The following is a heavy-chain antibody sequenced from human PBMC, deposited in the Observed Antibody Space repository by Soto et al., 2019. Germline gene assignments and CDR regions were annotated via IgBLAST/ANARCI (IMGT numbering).Heavy chain of an antibody. CDR3: ARVPYYDASGYQYYFDS. J-gene: IGHJ4*02. CDR2: IYYSGST. CDR1: RGSVSSGSFY. V-gene: IGHV4-61*01. Sequence: QVQLQESGPGLVKPSETQSLTCTVSRGSVSSGSFYWSWIRQPPGKGLEWIAYIYYSGSTNYNPSLKSRVTISVDTSKNQFSLKLSSVTAADTAKYYCARVPYYDASGYQYYFDSWGQGTLVTVSS. D-gene: IGHD3-22*01.